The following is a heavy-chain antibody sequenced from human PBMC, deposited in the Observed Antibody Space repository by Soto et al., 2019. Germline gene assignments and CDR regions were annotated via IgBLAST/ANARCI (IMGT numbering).Heavy chain of an antibody. V-gene: IGHV1-18*01. CDR1: GDGFSNYG. D-gene: IGHD3-22*01. Sequence: ASVKVSCKASGDGFSNYGFSWVRQAPGQGLEWLGWISAYDGQTNYTKKFQGRVTMTTDTSSSTAFMELRSLRSDDTAVYYCARVWYYDSSGYYAFDYWGRGTLVTVSS. J-gene: IGHJ4*02. CDR3: ARVWYYDSSGYYAFDY. CDR2: ISAYDGQT.